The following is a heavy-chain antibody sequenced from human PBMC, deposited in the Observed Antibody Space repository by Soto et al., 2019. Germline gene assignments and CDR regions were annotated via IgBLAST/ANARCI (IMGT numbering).Heavy chain of an antibody. CDR1: GFTFTSSA. D-gene: IGHD3-3*01. CDR2: IVVGSGNT. J-gene: IGHJ6*02. Sequence: SVKVSCKASGFTFTSSAVQWVRQARGQRLEWIGWIVVGSGNTNYAQKFQERVTITRDMSTSTAYMELSSLRSEDTAVYYCAAETAITISGAYGMDVWGQGTTVTVSS. V-gene: IGHV1-58*01. CDR3: AAETAITISGAYGMDV.